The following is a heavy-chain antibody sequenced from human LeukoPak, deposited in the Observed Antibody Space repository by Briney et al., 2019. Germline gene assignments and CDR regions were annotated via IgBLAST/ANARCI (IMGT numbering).Heavy chain of an antibody. D-gene: IGHD1/OR15-1a*01. V-gene: IGHV3-66*02. CDR2: IYSGGGT. J-gene: IGHJ5*02. Sequence: GGSLRLSCAASGFTVSSNYMTWVRQAPGKGLEWVSLIYSGGGTYYADSVKGRFTISRDNSKNALYLQMNSLRAEDTAVYYCARGITGTNNWFDPWGQGTLVTVSS. CDR1: GFTVSSNY. CDR3: ARGITGTNNWFDP.